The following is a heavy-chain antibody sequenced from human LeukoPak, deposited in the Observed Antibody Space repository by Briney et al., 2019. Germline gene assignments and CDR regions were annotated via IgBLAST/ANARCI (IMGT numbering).Heavy chain of an antibody. Sequence: GGSLRLSCAASGFTFGSYTMSWVRQAPGRGLEWVSSLSPSGASIYYADSVKGRFSISRDNSKNTLYLQMNNLRAEDTALYYCAAGPYGGNTPFDYWGQGTLVTISS. J-gene: IGHJ4*02. D-gene: IGHD4-23*01. V-gene: IGHV3-23*01. CDR1: GFTFGSYT. CDR3: AAGPYGGNTPFDY. CDR2: LSPSGASI.